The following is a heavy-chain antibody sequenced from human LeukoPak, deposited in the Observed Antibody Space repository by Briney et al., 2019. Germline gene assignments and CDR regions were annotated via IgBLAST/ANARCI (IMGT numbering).Heavy chain of an antibody. J-gene: IGHJ3*02. CDR2: INYSGIT. CDR3: ARHDRGGLDAFDI. D-gene: IGHD3-16*01. Sequence: SETLSLTCTVSGGSITRSTDYWGWIRQPPGKGLEWIGSINYSGITYYNPSLKSRVTKSVNTSKNQFSLNLNSVTAADTAVYYCARHDRGGLDAFDIWGQGTMVTVS. CDR1: GGSITRSTDY. V-gene: IGHV4-39*01.